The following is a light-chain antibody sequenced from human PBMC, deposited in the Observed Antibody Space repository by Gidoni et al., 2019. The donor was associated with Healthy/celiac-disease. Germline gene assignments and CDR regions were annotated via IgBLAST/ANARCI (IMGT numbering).Light chain of an antibody. V-gene: IGKV3D-7*01. J-gene: IGKJ3*01. CDR1: QSVSNSY. CDR3: QQDYNLPPFT. Sequence: PGERVTLSCRASQSVSNSYLTWYQQKHGQAPRLLIYGASTRATSIPARFSGSGSGTDFTLTISSLQPEDFAVYYCQQDYNLPPFTFGPGTKVDIK. CDR2: GAS.